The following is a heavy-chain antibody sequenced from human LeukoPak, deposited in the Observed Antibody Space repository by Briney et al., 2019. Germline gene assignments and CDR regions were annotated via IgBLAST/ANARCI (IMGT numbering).Heavy chain of an antibody. CDR2: ISAYNGNT. D-gene: IGHD3-3*01. V-gene: IGHV1-18*01. Sequence: ASVKVSCKASGYTFTSYGISWVRQAPGQGLEWMGWISAYNGNTNYAQKLQGRVTMTTDTSTSTAYMELRSLRSDDTAVYYCARVLKPVLGDFWSGYHGPLDYWGQGTLVTVSS. CDR3: ARVLKPVLGDFWSGYHGPLDY. J-gene: IGHJ4*02. CDR1: GYTFTSYG.